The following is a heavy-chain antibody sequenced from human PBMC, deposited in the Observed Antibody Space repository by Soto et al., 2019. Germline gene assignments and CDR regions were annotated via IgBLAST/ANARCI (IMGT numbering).Heavy chain of an antibody. J-gene: IGHJ4*02. Sequence: GGSLRLSCAASGFTFSSYSMNWVRQAPGKGLEWVSSISSSSSYIYYADSVKGRFTISRDNAKNSLYLQMNSLRAEDTAVYYCARGATRIAARPSPFDYWGQGTLVTVSS. CDR3: ARGATRIAARPSPFDY. D-gene: IGHD6-6*01. CDR1: GFTFSSYS. CDR2: ISSSSSYI. V-gene: IGHV3-21*01.